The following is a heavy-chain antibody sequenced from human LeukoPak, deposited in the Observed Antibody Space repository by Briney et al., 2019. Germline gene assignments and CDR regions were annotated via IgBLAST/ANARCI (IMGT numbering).Heavy chain of an antibody. J-gene: IGHJ6*02. CDR3: ARSYSNHLFGMDV. V-gene: IGHV3-66*01. D-gene: IGHD4-11*01. Sequence: GGSLRLSCAASGFTVSSYYTTWVRQAPGKGLEWVSVIYSGGSTYYADSVKGRVAISRDNSNNTVFLQMNIVRAEDTAVYYCARSYSNHLFGMDVWGQGTTVTVSS. CDR2: IYSGGST. CDR1: GFTVSSYY.